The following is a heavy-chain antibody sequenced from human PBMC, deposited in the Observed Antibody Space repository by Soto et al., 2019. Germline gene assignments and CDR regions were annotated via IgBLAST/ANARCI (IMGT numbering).Heavy chain of an antibody. J-gene: IGHJ4*02. CDR1: GGSFSGYY. CDR3: AGTHYDFSSGYRAFDF. V-gene: IGHV4-34*01. Sequence: SETLSLTCAVSGGSFSGYYWTWIRQPPGKGLEWIGEINHSGSPNYTPSLKSRVAISVDTSTNQFSLKLSFVTDADTAVYFCAGTHYDFSSGYRAFDFWGQGTLVTVSS. CDR2: INHSGSP. D-gene: IGHD3-3*01.